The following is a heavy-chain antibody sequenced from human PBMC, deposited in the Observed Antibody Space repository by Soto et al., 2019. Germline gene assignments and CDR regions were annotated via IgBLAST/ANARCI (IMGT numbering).Heavy chain of an antibody. D-gene: IGHD2-21*02. J-gene: IGHJ5*02. Sequence: SETLSLTCTVSGGSIDSSRYYWGWIRQPPGKRLEWIGSIYYTGSTYYNLSLKSRVTLSIDTSKSQFSLKLSSVTAADTAIYFCATEAGTVPANWFDPWGQGTLVTVSS. CDR2: IYYTGST. V-gene: IGHV4-39*02. CDR1: GGSIDSSRYY. CDR3: ATEAGTVPANWFDP.